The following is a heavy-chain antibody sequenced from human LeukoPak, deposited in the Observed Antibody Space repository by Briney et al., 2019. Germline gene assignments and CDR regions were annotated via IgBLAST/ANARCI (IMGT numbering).Heavy chain of an antibody. CDR1: GFTFSSYA. V-gene: IGHV3-23*01. CDR2: ILGSGGTT. J-gene: IGHJ4*02. CDR3: AKYERVAGRPWYFDY. Sequence: GGSLRLSCTASGFTFSSYAMSWVRQAPGKGLEWVSAILGSGGTTYYADSVKGRFTISRDNSKNTMYLQMNSLRAEDTAIFYCAKYERVAGRPWYFDYWGQGTLVTVSS. D-gene: IGHD6-19*01.